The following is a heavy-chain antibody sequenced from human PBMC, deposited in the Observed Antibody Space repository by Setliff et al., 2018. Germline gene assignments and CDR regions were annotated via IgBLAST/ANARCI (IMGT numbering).Heavy chain of an antibody. CDR3: AREGGDGDSSGYYPPLDY. J-gene: IGHJ4*02. CDR2: FNPSGGST. D-gene: IGHD3-22*01. V-gene: IGHV1-46*01. CDR1: GYTFAKYG. Sequence: GASVKVSCKAFGYTFAKYGTSWVRQAPGQGLEWMGLFNPSGGSTKYAEKFQGRVTLTRDTSTSTVYLDLSSLRFEDTAIYYCAREGGDGDSSGYYPPLDYWGQGTLVTVSS.